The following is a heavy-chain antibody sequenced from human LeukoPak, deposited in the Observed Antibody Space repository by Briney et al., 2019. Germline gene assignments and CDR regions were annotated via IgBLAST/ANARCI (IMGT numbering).Heavy chain of an antibody. CDR1: GFTFSSYG. Sequence: PGGSLRLSCAASGFTFSSYGMHWVRQAPGKGLEWVAVISYDGSNKYYADSVKGRFTISRDNSKNTLYLQMNSLRAEDTAVYYCAKDRGAVAGTWAFDIWGQGTMVTVSS. CDR2: ISYDGSNK. D-gene: IGHD6-19*01. V-gene: IGHV3-30*18. J-gene: IGHJ3*02. CDR3: AKDRGAVAGTWAFDI.